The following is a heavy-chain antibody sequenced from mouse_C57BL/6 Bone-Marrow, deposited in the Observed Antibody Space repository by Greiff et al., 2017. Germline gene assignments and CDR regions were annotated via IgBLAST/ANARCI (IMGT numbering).Heavy chain of an antibody. CDR1: GYSITSGYY. D-gene: IGHD1-1*01. CDR2: ISYDGSN. Sequence: EVKLMESGPGLVKPSQSLSLTCSVTGYSITSGYYWNWIRQFPGNKLEWMGFISYDGSNNYNPSLKNRIPITRDTSKNQFFLKLNSVTTEDTATYYCARVNHYYGSSHWYFDVWGTGTTVTVSS. CDR3: ARVNHYYGSSHWYFDV. J-gene: IGHJ1*03. V-gene: IGHV3-6*01.